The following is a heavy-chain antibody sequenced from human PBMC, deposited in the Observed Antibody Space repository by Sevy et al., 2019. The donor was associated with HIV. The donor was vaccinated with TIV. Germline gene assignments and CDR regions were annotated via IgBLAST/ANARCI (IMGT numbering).Heavy chain of an antibody. Sequence: ASVKVSCKASGYTFTSYDINWVRHATGQGLEWMGWMNPNSGNTGYAQKFQGRVTMTRNTSISRAYMELSSLRSEDTAVYYCAIGTRVVVLGAFDIWGQGTMVTVSS. D-gene: IGHD3-16*01. CDR2: MNPNSGNT. CDR1: GYTFTSYD. CDR3: AIGTRVVVLGAFDI. V-gene: IGHV1-8*01. J-gene: IGHJ3*02.